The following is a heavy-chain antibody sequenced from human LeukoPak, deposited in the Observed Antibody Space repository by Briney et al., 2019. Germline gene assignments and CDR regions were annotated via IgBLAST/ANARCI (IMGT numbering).Heavy chain of an antibody. V-gene: IGHV3-33*06. CDR3: AKDYGFITPYCYSYL. CDR2: IWYDGSNK. CDR1: GFTFSSYG. D-gene: IGHD3-22*01. Sequence: GGSLRLSCAASGFTFSSYGMHWVRQAPGKGLEWVALIWYDGSNKDYADSVKGRFTISRDNSKNTVYLQMSSLRAEDTAVYYCAKDYGFITPYCYSYLWGRGTLVTVSS. J-gene: IGHJ2*01.